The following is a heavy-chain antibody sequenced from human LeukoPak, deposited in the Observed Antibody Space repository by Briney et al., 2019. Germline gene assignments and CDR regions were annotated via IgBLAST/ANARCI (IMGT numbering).Heavy chain of an antibody. J-gene: IGHJ1*01. V-gene: IGHV1-69*05. Sequence: GASVKVSCKASGGTFSSYAISWVRQAPGQGLEWMGGIIPIFGTANYAQKFQGRVTMTRDTSTSTVYMELSSLRSEDTAVYYCARPYGDYDPQYFQHWGQGTLVTVSS. CDR1: GGTFSSYA. CDR2: IIPIFGTA. D-gene: IGHD4-17*01. CDR3: ARPYGDYDPQYFQH.